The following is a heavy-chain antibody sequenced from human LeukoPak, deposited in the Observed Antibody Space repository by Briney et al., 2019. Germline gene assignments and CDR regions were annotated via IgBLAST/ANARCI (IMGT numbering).Heavy chain of an antibody. D-gene: IGHD3-3*01. V-gene: IGHV1-8*03. CDR2: MNPNSGNT. Sequence: ASVKVSCKASGYTFTSYDINWVRQATGQGLEWMGWMNPNSGNTGYAQKFQGRVTITRNTSISTAYMELSSLRSDDTAVYYCARTRITIFGVVVHPDYWGQGTLVTVSS. CDR1: GYTFTSYD. J-gene: IGHJ4*02. CDR3: ARTRITIFGVVVHPDY.